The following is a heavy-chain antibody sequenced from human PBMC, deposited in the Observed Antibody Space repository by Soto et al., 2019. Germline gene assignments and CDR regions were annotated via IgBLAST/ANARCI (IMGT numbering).Heavy chain of an antibody. V-gene: IGHV4-38-2*01. D-gene: IGHD3-22*01. J-gene: IGHJ4*02. CDR1: GYSISSGYY. CDR3: ARGLYYYDSSGYSPDY. CDR2: IYHSGTT. Sequence: KPSETLSLTCAVSGYSISSGYYWGWIRQPPGKGLEWIATIYHSGTTYSSPSLKSRVTISVDTSKNQFSLKLSSVTAADTAVYYCARGLYYYDSSGYSPDYWGLGTLVTVSS.